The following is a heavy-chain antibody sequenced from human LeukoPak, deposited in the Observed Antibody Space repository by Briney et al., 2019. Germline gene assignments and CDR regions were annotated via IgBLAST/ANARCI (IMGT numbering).Heavy chain of an antibody. V-gene: IGHV4-39*01. CDR2: IYYSGST. J-gene: IGHJ4*02. CDR3: ARGLNGYYDSSGCLDY. D-gene: IGHD3-22*01. CDR1: GGSISSSSYY. Sequence: SETLSLTCTVSGGSISSSSYYWGWIRQPPGKGLEWIGSIYYSGSTYYNPSLKSRVTISVDTSKNQFSLKLSSVTAADTAVYYCARGLNGYYDSSGCLDYWGQGTLVTVSS.